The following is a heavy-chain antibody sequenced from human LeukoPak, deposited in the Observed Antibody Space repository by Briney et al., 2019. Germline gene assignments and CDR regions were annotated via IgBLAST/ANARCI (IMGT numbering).Heavy chain of an antibody. CDR1: GFTFSSYW. D-gene: IGHD3-3*01. CDR3: ARGGYYGSGRYYFDS. Sequence: HPGRSLRLSCAASGFTFSSYWMHWVRQAPGKGLVWVSRIKSDGSNTNYADSVKGRFTISRDNAKNTLHLQMNSLRAEDTAVYYCARGGYYGSGRYYFDSWGQGTLVTVSS. V-gene: IGHV3-74*01. J-gene: IGHJ4*02. CDR2: IKSDGSNT.